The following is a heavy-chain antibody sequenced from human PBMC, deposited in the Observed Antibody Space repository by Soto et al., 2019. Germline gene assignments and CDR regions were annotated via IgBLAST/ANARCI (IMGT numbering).Heavy chain of an antibody. V-gene: IGHV4-4*02. CDR2: IYHSGST. CDR3: ASRLGGSSWYALGGGFDY. J-gene: IGHJ4*02. D-gene: IGHD6-13*01. Sequence: QVQLQESGPGLVKPSGTLSLTCAVSGGSISSSNWWSWVRQPPGKGLEWIGEIYHSGSTNYNPSLKSRVTISVDKSKNQFSLKLSSVTAADTAVYYCASRLGGSSWYALGGGFDYWGQGTLVTVSS. CDR1: GGSISSSNW.